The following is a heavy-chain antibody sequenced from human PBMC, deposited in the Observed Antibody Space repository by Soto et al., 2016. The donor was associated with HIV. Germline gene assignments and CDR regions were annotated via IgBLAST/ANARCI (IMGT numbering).Heavy chain of an antibody. CDR1: GFTFSNAW. V-gene: IGHV3-15*01. D-gene: IGHD3-22*01. J-gene: IGHJ4*02. CDR3: TTEPREYYDSSGYYYGGY. CDR2: IKSKTDGGTT. Sequence: EVQLVESGGGLVKPGGSLRLSCAASGFTFSNAWMSWVRQAPGKGLEWVGRIKSKTDGGTTDYAAPVKGRFTISRDGSKNTLYLQMNSLKTEDTAVYYCTTEPREYYDSSGYYYGGYWGQGTLVTVSS.